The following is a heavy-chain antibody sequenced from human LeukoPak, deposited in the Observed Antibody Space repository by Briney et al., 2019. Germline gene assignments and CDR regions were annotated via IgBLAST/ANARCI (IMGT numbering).Heavy chain of an antibody. V-gene: IGHV1-69*13. CDR2: IIPIFGTA. D-gene: IGHD1-14*01. CDR1: GGTFSSYA. Sequence: SVTVSCKASGGTFSSYAISWVRQAPGQGLEWMGGIIPIFGTANYAQKFQGRVTITADESTSTAYMELSSLRSEDTAVYYCARWGLGRLPQVETGYYYYGMDVWGQGTTVTVSS. CDR3: ARWGLGRLPQVETGYYYYGMDV. J-gene: IGHJ6*02.